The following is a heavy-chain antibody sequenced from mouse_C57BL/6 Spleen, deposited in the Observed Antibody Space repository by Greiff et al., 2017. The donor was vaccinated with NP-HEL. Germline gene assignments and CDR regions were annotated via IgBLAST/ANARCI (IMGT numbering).Heavy chain of an antibody. CDR1: GYTFTSYW. Sequence: QVHVKQPGAELVKPGASVKMSCKASGYTFTSYWITWVKQRPGQGLEWIGDIYPGSGSTNYNEKFKSKATLTVDTSSSTAYMQLSSLTSEDSAVYYCARAPYYSNYLDYWGQGTTLTVSS. D-gene: IGHD2-5*01. CDR2: IYPGSGST. CDR3: ARAPYYSNYLDY. V-gene: IGHV1-55*01. J-gene: IGHJ2*01.